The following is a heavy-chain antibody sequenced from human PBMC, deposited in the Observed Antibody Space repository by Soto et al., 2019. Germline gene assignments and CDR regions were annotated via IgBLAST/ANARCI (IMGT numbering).Heavy chain of an antibody. D-gene: IGHD3-16*02. J-gene: IGHJ4*02. Sequence: EVQLVESGGDLVKPGGSLRLSCAASEFTFTYAWMSWVRQAPGKGLEWVGRIKSKTDGGTTDYAAPVKGRFTTSRDESQNTLYLQMNSLKTEDTAVYYCTSLYYGHWGQGTLVTVSS. CDR2: IKSKTDGGTT. CDR3: TSLYYGH. V-gene: IGHV3-15*01. CDR1: EFTFTYAW.